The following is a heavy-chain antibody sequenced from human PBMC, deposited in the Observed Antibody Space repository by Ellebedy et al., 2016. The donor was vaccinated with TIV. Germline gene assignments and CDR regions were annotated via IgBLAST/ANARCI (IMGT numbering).Heavy chain of an antibody. Sequence: GESLKISCGASGFTFSSHWMHWVRQAPGKGLVWVSNINSDGSITNYADSVKGRFTISRDNAKNTLYLQMNSLRAEDTAVYHCVRSIGGSSGYWGQGTTVTVSS. D-gene: IGHD2-15*01. CDR1: GFTFSSHW. V-gene: IGHV3-74*01. J-gene: IGHJ6*02. CDR2: INSDGSIT. CDR3: VRSIGGSSGY.